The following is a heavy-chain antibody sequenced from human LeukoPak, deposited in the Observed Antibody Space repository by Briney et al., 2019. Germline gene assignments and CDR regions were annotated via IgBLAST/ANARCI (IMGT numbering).Heavy chain of an antibody. CDR2: INHSGST. CDR3: ASSPDYDFWSGPA. CDR1: GGSFSGYY. D-gene: IGHD3-3*01. J-gene: IGHJ5*02. V-gene: IGHV4-34*01. Sequence: SETLSLTCAVYGGSFSGYYWSWIRQPPGKGLEWIGEINHSGSTNYNPSLKSRVTISIDTSKNQFSLKLSSVTAADTAVYYCASSPDYDFWSGPAWGQGTLVTVSS.